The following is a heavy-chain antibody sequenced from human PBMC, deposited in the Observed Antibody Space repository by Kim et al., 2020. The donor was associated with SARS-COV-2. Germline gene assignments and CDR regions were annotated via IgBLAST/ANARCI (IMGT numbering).Heavy chain of an antibody. V-gene: IGHV4-34*01. Sequence: SETLSLTCAVYGGSFSGYFWSWIRQSPGRRLEWIGEVDHSGSTNYNPSFNNGVTILVDTSKNQFSLKLRSVTAADTAVYYCARRDSSSWYNYWGKGTLVT. CDR2: VDHSGST. J-gene: IGHJ4*02. D-gene: IGHD6-13*01. CDR3: ARRDSSSWYNY. CDR1: GGSFSGYF.